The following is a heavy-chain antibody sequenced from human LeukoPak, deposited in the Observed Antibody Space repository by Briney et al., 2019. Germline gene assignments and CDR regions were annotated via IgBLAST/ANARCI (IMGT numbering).Heavy chain of an antibody. CDR1: GFTFSSYA. J-gene: IGHJ5*02. D-gene: IGHD5-24*01. CDR3: ARDPASSVGDGYIRTHNWFDP. CDR2: ISYDGSNK. Sequence: PGGSLRLSCAASGFTFSSYAMHWVRQAPGKGLEWVAVISYDGSNKYYADSVKGRFTISRDNSKNTLYLQMNSLRAEDTAVYYCARDPASSVGDGYIRTHNWFDPWGQGTLVTVSS. V-gene: IGHV3-30-3*01.